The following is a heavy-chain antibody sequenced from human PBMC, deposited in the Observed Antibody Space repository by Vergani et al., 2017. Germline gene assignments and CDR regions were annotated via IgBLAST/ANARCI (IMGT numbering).Heavy chain of an antibody. D-gene: IGHD3-22*01. CDR2: IIPILGIA. CDR3: ASGYYDSSATDAFDI. J-gene: IGHJ3*02. CDR1: GGTFSSYT. Sequence: QVQLVQSGAEVKKPGSSVKVSCKASGGTFSSYTISWVRQAPGQGLEWMGRIIPILGIANYAQKFQGRVTITADKSTSTAYIELSSLRSEDTAVYYCASGYYDSSATDAFDIWGQGTMVTVSS. V-gene: IGHV1-69*02.